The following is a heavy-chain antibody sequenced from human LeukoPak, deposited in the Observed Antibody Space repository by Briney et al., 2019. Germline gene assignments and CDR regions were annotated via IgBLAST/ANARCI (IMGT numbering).Heavy chain of an antibody. CDR2: ISYDGSNT. CDR3: ARDGIEYGSGSYYTY. CDR1: GFTLSSYP. D-gene: IGHD3-10*01. V-gene: IGHV3-30-3*01. J-gene: IGHJ4*02. Sequence: GGSLRLSCAAFGFTLSSYPMHWVRQAPGKGLEWVALISYDGSNTYYADSVKGRFTTSRDTSMNTLYLQINSLRPEDTAVYYWARDGIEYGSGSYYTYWGQGTLVTVSS.